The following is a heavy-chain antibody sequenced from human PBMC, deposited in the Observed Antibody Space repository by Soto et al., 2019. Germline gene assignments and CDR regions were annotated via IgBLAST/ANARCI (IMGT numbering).Heavy chain of an antibody. D-gene: IGHD3-22*01. V-gene: IGHV3-21*01. CDR2: ITRSSSYI. J-gene: IGHJ4*02. CDR1: GFTFSLYS. Sequence: GGSLRLSCAASGFTFSLYSMIWVRQAPGKGLEWVESITRSSSYIYYEDSLKGRFTISRDNAKNSLFLQLDSLRAEDTAVYFCVRARSIDSRPHXWGQGTLVTVSX. CDR3: VRARSIDSRPHX.